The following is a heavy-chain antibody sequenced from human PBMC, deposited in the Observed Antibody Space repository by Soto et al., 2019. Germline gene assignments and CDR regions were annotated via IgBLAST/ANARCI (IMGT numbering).Heavy chain of an antibody. CDR3: ARVRRSGYCSSTSCRSYYYYYMDV. CDR1: GGSFSGYY. CDR2: INHSGST. D-gene: IGHD2-2*01. Sequence: SETLSLTCAVYGGSFSGYYWSWIRQPPGKGLEWIGEINHSGSTNYNPSLKSRVTISVDTSKNQFSLKLSSVTAADTAVYYCARVRRSGYCSSTSCRSYYYYYMDVWGKGTTVTVSS. V-gene: IGHV4-34*01. J-gene: IGHJ6*03.